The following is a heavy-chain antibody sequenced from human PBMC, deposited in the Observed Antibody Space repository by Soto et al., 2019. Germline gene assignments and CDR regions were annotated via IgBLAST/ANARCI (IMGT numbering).Heavy chain of an antibody. CDR2: IYYTGST. Sequence: QVQLQESGPRLVKPSQTLSLTCNVSGDYIRSGGYYWSWIRQRPGKDLEWIGYIYYTGSTYYNRSLRSRLSMSVDPSENQFSLKLTSVTAADTAIYYCARDRRAADNKRGSIDPWGQGIMVTVSA. J-gene: IGHJ5*02. CDR3: ARDRRAADNKRGSIDP. CDR1: GDYIRSGGYY. D-gene: IGHD6-13*01. V-gene: IGHV4-31*03.